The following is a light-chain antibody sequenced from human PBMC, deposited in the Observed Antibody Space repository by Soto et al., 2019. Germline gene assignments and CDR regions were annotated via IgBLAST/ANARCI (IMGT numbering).Light chain of an antibody. CDR1: QTISSW. J-gene: IGKJ1*01. CDR3: QQYNSYSWT. Sequence: DIQMTQSPSTLSGSVGDRVTITCRASQTISSWLAWYQQKPGKAPKLLIYKASTLKSGVPSRFSGSGSGTEVTITISSLQPDDGETYDGQQYNSYSWTFGQGTKVDIK. V-gene: IGKV1-5*03. CDR2: KAS.